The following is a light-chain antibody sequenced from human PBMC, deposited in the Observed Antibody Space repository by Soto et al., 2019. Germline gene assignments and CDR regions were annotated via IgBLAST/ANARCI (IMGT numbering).Light chain of an antibody. CDR1: QSVSTRY. CDR2: GAS. J-gene: IGKJ2*01. Sequence: ESVLTQSPGTLSLSPGERATLSCRASQSVSTRYLAWYQQKPGQAPRLLIYGASIRATDIPDRFSGSGSGTYFSLTISRLEPEDFALYYCHQFGSSPPAFTFGQGTKLEI. CDR3: HQFGSSPPAFT. V-gene: IGKV3-20*01.